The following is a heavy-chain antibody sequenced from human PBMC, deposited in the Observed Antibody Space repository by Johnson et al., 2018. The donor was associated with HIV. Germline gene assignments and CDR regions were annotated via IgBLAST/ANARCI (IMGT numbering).Heavy chain of an antibody. CDR2: ISWNSGSI. CDR1: GFTFGDYA. V-gene: IGHV3-9*01. D-gene: IGHD2-8*01. J-gene: IGHJ3*02. CDR3: ARSVNAGRPFDI. Sequence: VQLVEFGGGLVQPGRSLRLSCAASGFTFGDYAMQWVRQAPGKGLEWVSGISWNSGSIGYADSVRGRFTISRDNAKNSLYLQVNSLRADDTALYYCARSVNAGRPFDIWGQGTMVTVSS.